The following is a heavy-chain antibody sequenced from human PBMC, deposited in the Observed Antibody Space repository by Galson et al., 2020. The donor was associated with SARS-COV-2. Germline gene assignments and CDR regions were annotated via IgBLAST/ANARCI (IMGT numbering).Heavy chain of an antibody. CDR2: IGIKTDGGTT. D-gene: IGHD2-21*01. Sequence: GGSLRLSCTMSGFTFSQAWMTWVRQPPGKGLEWVGRIGIKTDGGTTEYAAPVKGRFTISRDDSKNTLYLQMNSLKTDDTGMYYCTTGVKNWGQGTLVTVSS. J-gene: IGHJ4*02. CDR1: GFTFSQAW. CDR3: TTGVKN. V-gene: IGHV3-15*04.